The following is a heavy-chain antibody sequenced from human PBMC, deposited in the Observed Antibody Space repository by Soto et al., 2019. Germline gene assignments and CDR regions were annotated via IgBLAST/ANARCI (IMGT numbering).Heavy chain of an antibody. V-gene: IGHV1-18*01. CDR1: GYTFTSYG. CDR3: ARALADCTNGVCPPFGDYYYYGMDV. J-gene: IGHJ6*02. CDR2: ISAYNGNT. D-gene: IGHD2-8*01. Sequence: ASVKVSCKASGYTFTSYGISWVRQAPGQGLEWMGWISAYNGNTNYAQKLQGRVTMTTDPSTSTAYMELSSLRSEDTAVYYCARALADCTNGVCPPFGDYYYYGMDVWGQGTTVTVSS.